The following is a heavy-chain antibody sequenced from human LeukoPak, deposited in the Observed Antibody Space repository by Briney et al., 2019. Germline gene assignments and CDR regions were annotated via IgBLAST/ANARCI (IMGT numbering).Heavy chain of an antibody. CDR2: IIPILGIA. V-gene: IGHV1-69*04. CDR3: ARDRRTTVTTRWFDP. D-gene: IGHD4-17*01. CDR1: GYTFTGYY. J-gene: IGHJ5*02. Sequence: SVKVSCKASGYTFTGYYMHWVRQAPGQGLEWMGRIIPILGIANYAQKFQGRVTITADKSTSTAYMELSSLRSEDTAVYYCARDRRTTVTTRWFDPWGQGTLVTVSS.